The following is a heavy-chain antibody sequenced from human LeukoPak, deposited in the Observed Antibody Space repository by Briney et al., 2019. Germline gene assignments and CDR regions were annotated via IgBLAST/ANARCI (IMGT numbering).Heavy chain of an antibody. CDR2: IHPDGGST. D-gene: IGHD4-11*01. Sequence: ASVKVSCKASGYTFSSSYMHWVRQAPGHGLESMGYIHPDGGSTNYAQKFQGRVTMTSDMSTNTVYMELRSLRSEDTAMYYCARAFNSIQPLDYWGQGTLVTVSS. V-gene: IGHV1-46*01. CDR3: ARAFNSIQPLDY. CDR1: GYTFSSSY. J-gene: IGHJ4*02.